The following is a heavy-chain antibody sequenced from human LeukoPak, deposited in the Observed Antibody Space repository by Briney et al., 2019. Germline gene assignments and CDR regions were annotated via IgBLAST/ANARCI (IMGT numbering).Heavy chain of an antibody. D-gene: IGHD3-22*01. Sequence: PGGSLRLSCAASEFTFSSYAMSWVRQAPGKGLEWVSAISGGDASTYYADSVKGRFTISRDNSKNTLYLQMNSLRAEDTAVYYCAKLRLVVPRMYYFDYWGQGTLVTVSS. J-gene: IGHJ4*02. V-gene: IGHV3-23*01. CDR2: ISGGDAST. CDR3: AKLRLVVPRMYYFDY. CDR1: EFTFSSYA.